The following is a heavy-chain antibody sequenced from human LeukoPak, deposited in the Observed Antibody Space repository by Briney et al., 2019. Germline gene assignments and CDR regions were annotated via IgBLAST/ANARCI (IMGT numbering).Heavy chain of an antibody. CDR3: ARHRFASAVILDY. D-gene: IGHD2-21*02. V-gene: IGHV4-59*08. CDR2: FYYSGST. CDR1: GGAVTSFY. Sequence: SETLSLTCSVSGGAVTSFYLSWIRQSPGKGLEWIGYFYYSGSTKYNPSLKSRVTMSGDTSKNQLSLKLRSVTAADTAMYYCARHRFASAVILDYWGQGDPVTVSS. J-gene: IGHJ4*02.